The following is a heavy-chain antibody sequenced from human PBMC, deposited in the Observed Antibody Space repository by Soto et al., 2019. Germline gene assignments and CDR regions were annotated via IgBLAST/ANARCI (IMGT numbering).Heavy chain of an antibody. Sequence: PSETLSLTCTVSGGSIGSSSYYWGWIRQPPGKGLEWIGSIYYSGSTYYNPSLKSRVTISVDTSKNQFSLQLSSVTAADTAVYYCASALYCSGGSCSFDPWGQGTLVTVSS. CDR3: ASALYCSGGSCSFDP. J-gene: IGHJ5*02. D-gene: IGHD2-15*01. CDR2: IYYSGST. CDR1: GGSIGSSSYY. V-gene: IGHV4-39*07.